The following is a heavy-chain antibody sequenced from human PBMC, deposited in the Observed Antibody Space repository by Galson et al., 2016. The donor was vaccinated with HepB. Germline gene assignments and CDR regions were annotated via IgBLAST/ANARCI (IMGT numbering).Heavy chain of an antibody. Sequence: SETLSLTCTVSGDSIDNYYWSWIRQPPGKGLEWLGFIYFSGSTKFNPSLQSRVVISRDTAKNQVSLKLNSVTAADTAVYFCARGEEMATGGFDFWGQGALVTVSS. CDR2: IYFSGST. CDR3: ARGEEMATGGFDF. D-gene: IGHD5-24*01. CDR1: GDSIDNYY. V-gene: IGHV4-4*09. J-gene: IGHJ4*02.